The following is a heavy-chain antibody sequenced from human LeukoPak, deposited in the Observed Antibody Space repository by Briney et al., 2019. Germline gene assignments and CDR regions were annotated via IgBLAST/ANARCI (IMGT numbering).Heavy chain of an antibody. Sequence: SVKVFCKASGGTFSSYAISWVRQAPGQGLEWMGRIIPILGIANYAQKFQGRVTITADKSTSTAYMELSSLRSEDTAVYYCARHTVGRQYYYGSGSAPGGMDVWGQGTTVTVPS. J-gene: IGHJ6*02. V-gene: IGHV1-69*04. CDR3: ARHTVGRQYYYGSGSAPGGMDV. D-gene: IGHD3-10*01. CDR1: GGTFSSYA. CDR2: IIPILGIA.